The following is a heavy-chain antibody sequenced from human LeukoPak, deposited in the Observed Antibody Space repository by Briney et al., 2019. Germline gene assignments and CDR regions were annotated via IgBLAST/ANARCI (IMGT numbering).Heavy chain of an antibody. CDR2: IYTSGST. J-gene: IGHJ5*02. D-gene: IGHD1-26*01. Sequence: SQTLSLTCTVSGGSISSGSYYWSWIRQPAGKGLEWIGRIYTSGSTNYNPFLKSRVTMSVDTSKNQFSLKLTSVTAADTAVYYCARNLLPYSGSYYNWFDPWGQGTLVTVSS. CDR3: ARNLLPYSGSYYNWFDP. V-gene: IGHV4-61*02. CDR1: GGSISSGSYY.